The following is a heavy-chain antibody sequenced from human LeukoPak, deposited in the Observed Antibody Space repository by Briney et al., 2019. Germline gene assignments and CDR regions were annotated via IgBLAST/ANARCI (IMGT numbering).Heavy chain of an antibody. D-gene: IGHD4-11*01. V-gene: IGHV3-23*01. CDR1: GFTFSSYW. Sequence: GGSLRLSCAASGFTFSSYWMSWVRQAPRKGLEWVSTISGDGTETFYADSVKGRFTISRDNSKNTHYLQMSSLRAEDTGIYYCAKGGHYSFFDYWGQGTLVTVSS. J-gene: IGHJ4*02. CDR2: ISGDGTET. CDR3: AKGGHYSFFDY.